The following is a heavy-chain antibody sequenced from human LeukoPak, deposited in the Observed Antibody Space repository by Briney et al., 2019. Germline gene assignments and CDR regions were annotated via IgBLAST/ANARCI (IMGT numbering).Heavy chain of an antibody. J-gene: IGHJ4*02. CDR2: IYTSGST. D-gene: IGHD5-12*01. CDR3: ARDSGYDIIDY. V-gene: IGHV4-61*02. Sequence: PSQTLSLTCTVSGVSISSGNFYWSWIRQPAGKGLEWIGRIYTSGSTNYSPSLKSRVTISVDTSKNQFSLKLSSVTAADTAVYYCARDSGYDIIDYWAREPWSPSPQ. CDR1: GVSISSGNFY.